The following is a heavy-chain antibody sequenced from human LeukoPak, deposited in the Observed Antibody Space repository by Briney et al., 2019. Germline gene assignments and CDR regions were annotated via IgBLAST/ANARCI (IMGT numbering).Heavy chain of an antibody. CDR2: IYHSGST. V-gene: IGHV4-4*02. CDR1: GGSISSSNW. CDR3: ARRGDFWSGYYTSDY. Sequence: SGTLSLTCAVSGGSISSSNWWSWVRQPPGKGLEWIGEIYHSGSTNYNPSLKSRVTISVDKSKNQFSLKLSSVTAADTAVYYCARRGDFWSGYYTSDYWGQGTLVTVSS. J-gene: IGHJ4*02. D-gene: IGHD3-3*01.